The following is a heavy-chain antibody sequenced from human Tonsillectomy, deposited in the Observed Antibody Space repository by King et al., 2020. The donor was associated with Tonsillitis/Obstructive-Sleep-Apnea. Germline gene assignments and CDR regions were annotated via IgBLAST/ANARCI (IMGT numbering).Heavy chain of an antibody. CDR1: GGTFTSFA. Sequence: VQLVQSGAEVKKPGSSVKVSCQASGGTFTSFAISWVRQAPGQGLEWMGGIIPIFGTAKYAQKSQGRVTITADESTSTAYMELSSLRSEDTAVYYCASDYYDGSGYYYKYFQHWGQGTLVTVSS. D-gene: IGHD3-22*01. CDR2: IIPIFGTA. CDR3: ASDYYDGSGYYYKYFQH. J-gene: IGHJ1*01. V-gene: IGHV1-69*01.